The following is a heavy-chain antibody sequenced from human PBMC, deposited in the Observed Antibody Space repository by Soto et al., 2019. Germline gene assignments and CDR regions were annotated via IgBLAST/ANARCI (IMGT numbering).Heavy chain of an antibody. D-gene: IGHD6-13*01. CDR1: GFTFSAYY. Sequence: ASVKVSCKASGFTFSAYYIYWVRQAPGQGLEWIGWINPNSGNTNNAQKFQGRVTMTRDTSTSTVYMEMSALIPDDTAVYYCARCLLDEYSSSWRSAYYGMDVWGQGTTVTVSS. J-gene: IGHJ6*02. V-gene: IGHV1-2*02. CDR3: ARCLLDEYSSSWRSAYYGMDV. CDR2: INPNSGNT.